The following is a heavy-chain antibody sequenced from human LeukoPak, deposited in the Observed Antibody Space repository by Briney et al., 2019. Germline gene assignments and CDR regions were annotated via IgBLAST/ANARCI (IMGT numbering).Heavy chain of an antibody. D-gene: IGHD2-15*01. CDR2: ISGSGGST. Sequence: GGSLRLSCAASGFTFSSYAMSWVRQAPGKGLEWVSAISGSGGSTYYADSVKGRFTISRDNSKNTLYLQMNSLRAEDTAVYYCAKVRIGYCSGGSCSDYFDYWGQGTLVTVSS. J-gene: IGHJ4*02. V-gene: IGHV3-23*01. CDR1: GFTFSSYA. CDR3: AKVRIGYCSGGSCSDYFDY.